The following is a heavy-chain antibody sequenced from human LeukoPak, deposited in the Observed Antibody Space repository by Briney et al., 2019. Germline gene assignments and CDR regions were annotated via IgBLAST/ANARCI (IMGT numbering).Heavy chain of an antibody. V-gene: IGHV3-74*01. CDR2: INSDGSST. J-gene: IGHJ4*02. Sequence: GGTLRLSCAASGFTFSSYWMHWVRQAPGKGLVWVSRINSDGSSTSYADSVKGRFTISRDNAKNTLYLQMNSLRAEDTAVYYCARWSIAARVDDYWGQGTLVTVSS. D-gene: IGHD6-6*01. CDR1: GFTFSSYW. CDR3: ARWSIAARVDDY.